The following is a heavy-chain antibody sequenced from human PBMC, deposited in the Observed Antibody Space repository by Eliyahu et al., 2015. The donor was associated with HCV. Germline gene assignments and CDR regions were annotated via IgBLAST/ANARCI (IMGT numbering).Heavy chain of an antibody. D-gene: IGHD5-12*01. V-gene: IGHV3-66*01. J-gene: IGHJ4*02. Sequence: EVQLVESGGXLVQPGGSXRLSCAASGFTVSSNYMSWVRQAPGKGLEWVSVIYSGGSTYYADSVKGRFTISRDNSKNTLYLQMNSLRAEDTAVYYCARNMVATEGYWDQGTLVTVSS. CDR3: ARNMVATEGY. CDR2: IYSGGST. CDR1: GFTVSSNY.